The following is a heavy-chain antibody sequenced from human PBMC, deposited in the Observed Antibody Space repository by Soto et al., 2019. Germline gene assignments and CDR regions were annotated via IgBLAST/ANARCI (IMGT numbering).Heavy chain of an antibody. J-gene: IGHJ3*02. Sequence: VKGSCKASGYTFTIYGSSWLRHAPGQGLEWIGWISAYNGNTNYAQKLQGRVTMTTDTSTSTAYMELRSLRSDDTAVYYSARTGVLYGGNSGLHAFDIWGEGTMVTGSS. D-gene: IGHD4-17*01. CDR3: ARTGVLYGGNSGLHAFDI. CDR2: ISAYNGNT. CDR1: GYTFTIYG. V-gene: IGHV1-18*04.